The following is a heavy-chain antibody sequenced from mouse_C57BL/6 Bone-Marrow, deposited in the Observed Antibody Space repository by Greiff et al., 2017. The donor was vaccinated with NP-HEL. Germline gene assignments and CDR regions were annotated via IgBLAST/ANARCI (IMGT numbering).Heavy chain of an antibody. CDR3: ARRGYYGSSWYFDV. CDR1: GFTFSDSG. D-gene: IGHD1-1*01. Sequence: EVKLVESGGGLVKPGGSLKLSCAASGFTFSDSGMHWVRQAPEKGLEWVAYICSGSSTIYYADTVKGRFTISRDNSKNTRFLQLTSLRSDETAMDYCARRGYYGSSWYFDVWGTGTTVTVTS. V-gene: IGHV5-17*01. CDR2: ICSGSSTI. J-gene: IGHJ1*03.